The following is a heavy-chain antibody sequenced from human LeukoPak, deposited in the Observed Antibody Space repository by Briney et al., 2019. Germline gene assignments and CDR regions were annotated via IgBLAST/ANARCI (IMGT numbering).Heavy chain of an antibody. CDR3: ARVGRSSLYYFDY. CDR1: GGTFSSYA. V-gene: IGHV1-69*05. CDR2: IIPIFGTA. D-gene: IGHD6-6*01. Sequence: SVKVSCKASGGTFSSYAISWVRQAPGQGLEWMGGIIPIFGTANYAQKFQGRVTITTDESTSTAYMELSCLRSEDTAVYYCARVGRSSLYYFDYWGQGTLVTVSS. J-gene: IGHJ4*02.